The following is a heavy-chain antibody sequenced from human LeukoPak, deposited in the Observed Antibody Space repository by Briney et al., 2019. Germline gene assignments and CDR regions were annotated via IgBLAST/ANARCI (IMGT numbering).Heavy chain of an antibody. CDR2: INPNSGGT. Sequence: GASVTVSCTASGYTFTGYYMHWVRQAPEQGLEWMGWINPNSGGTNYAQKFRDRVTMTRDTSIDTAYTELSSLTYDDTAVYYCARGVLLQGRGAFDIWGQGTMVTVSS. J-gene: IGHJ3*02. D-gene: IGHD2-15*01. CDR1: GYTFTGYY. V-gene: IGHV1-2*02. CDR3: ARGVLLQGRGAFDI.